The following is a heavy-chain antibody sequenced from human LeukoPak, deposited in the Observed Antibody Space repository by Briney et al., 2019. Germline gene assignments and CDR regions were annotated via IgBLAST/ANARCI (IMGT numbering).Heavy chain of an antibody. CDR1: GFSLSGYW. CDR2: MNSGGSIT. CDR3: ARASPMIDY. Sequence: GGSLRLSCAASGFSLSGYWMNWVRQAPGKGLVWVSRMNSGGSITDYADSVKGRFTISRDTASNTLYLQMDSLRAEDTAVYYCARASPMIDYWGQGTLVTVSS. V-gene: IGHV3-74*01. D-gene: IGHD3-22*01. J-gene: IGHJ4*02.